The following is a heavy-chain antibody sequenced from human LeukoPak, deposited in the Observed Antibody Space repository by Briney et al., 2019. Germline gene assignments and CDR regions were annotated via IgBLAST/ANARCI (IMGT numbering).Heavy chain of an antibody. CDR3: GVYDILTGYVDY. D-gene: IGHD3-9*01. V-gene: IGHV4-61*01. J-gene: IGHJ4*02. CDR2: IYYSGST. CDR1: GGSISSSSYY. Sequence: PSETLSLTCTVSGGSISSSSYYWSWIRQPPGKGLEWIGYIYYSGSTSYNPSLKSRVTISVDTSKNQFSLKLSSVTAADTAVYYCGVYDILTGYVDYWGQGTLVTVSS.